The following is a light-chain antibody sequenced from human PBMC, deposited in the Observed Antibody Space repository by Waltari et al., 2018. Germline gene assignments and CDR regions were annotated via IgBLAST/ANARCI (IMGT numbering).Light chain of an antibody. CDR3: QQSYTYPFS. Sequence: IQMKQSQSALSASVGDKVTITCQASQGIGNSLNWYQQKPGKAPKLLIYRAVSFQSGIPSRFSGSGSGTDFTLTITNLQPEDFATYHCQQSYTYPFSFGQGTKVEIK. CDR2: RAV. V-gene: IGKV1-6*01. CDR1: QGIGNS. J-gene: IGKJ2*03.